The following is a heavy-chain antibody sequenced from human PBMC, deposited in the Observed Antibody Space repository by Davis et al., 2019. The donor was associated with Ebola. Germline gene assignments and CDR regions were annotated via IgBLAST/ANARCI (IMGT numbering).Heavy chain of an antibody. CDR2: ISSSSSYI. CDR1: GFTFSSYS. V-gene: IGHV3-21*04. J-gene: IGHJ6*02. Sequence: GESLKISCAASGFTFSSYSMNWVRQAPGKGLEWVSSISSSSSYIYYADSVKGRFTISRDNSKNTLYLQMNSLRAEDTAVYYCARDLHCGGDCYPFGMDVWGQGTTVTVSS. CDR3: ARDLHCGGDCYPFGMDV. D-gene: IGHD2-21*01.